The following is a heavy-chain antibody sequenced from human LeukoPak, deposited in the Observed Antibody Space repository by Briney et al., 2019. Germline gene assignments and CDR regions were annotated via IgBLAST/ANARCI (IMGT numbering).Heavy chain of an antibody. CDR2: IRYDGSNK. V-gene: IGHV3-30*02. CDR3: AKGGGVATIEEREGDYFDY. CDR1: GFTFSSYG. J-gene: IGHJ4*02. D-gene: IGHD5-12*01. Sequence: GGSLRLSCAASGFTFSSYGMHWVRQAPGKGLEWVAFIRYDGSNKYYADSVKGRFTISRDNSKNTLYLQMNSLRAEDTAVYYCAKGGGVATIEEREGDYFDYWGQGTLVTVSS.